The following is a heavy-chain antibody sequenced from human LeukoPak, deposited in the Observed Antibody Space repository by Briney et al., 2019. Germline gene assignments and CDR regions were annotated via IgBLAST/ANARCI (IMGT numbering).Heavy chain of an antibody. V-gene: IGHV1-2*02. CDR2: INPNSGGT. CDR3: ARDVTAKAFDI. Sequence: ASVKVSCKAFGYTLTDYYMHWERQAPGQGLEWMGWINPNSGGTNYAQKFQGRVTMTRDTSTSTAYMELSSLRSDDTAVYYCARDVTAKAFDIWGQGTMVNVSS. D-gene: IGHD3-16*01. J-gene: IGHJ3*02. CDR1: GYTLTDYY.